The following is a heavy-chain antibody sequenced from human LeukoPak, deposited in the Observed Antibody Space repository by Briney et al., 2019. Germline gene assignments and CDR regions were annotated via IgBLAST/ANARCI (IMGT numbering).Heavy chain of an antibody. D-gene: IGHD3-16*01. J-gene: IGHJ6*03. CDR3: SKDMGVGGYFMDV. CDR2: ISWNSGSI. Sequence: GGSLRLSCAASGFTFDDYAIHWVRQVPGKGLEWASGISWNSGSIGYADSVRGRFTISRDNAKNSLYLQMNSLRAEDTALYYWSKDMGVGGYFMDVWGKGTKVTVSS. V-gene: IGHV3-9*01. CDR1: GFTFDDYA.